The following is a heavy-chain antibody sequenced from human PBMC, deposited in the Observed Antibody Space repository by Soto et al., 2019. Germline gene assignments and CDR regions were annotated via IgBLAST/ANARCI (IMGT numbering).Heavy chain of an antibody. CDR1: GGSISNYY. CDR2: IYTSGST. V-gene: IGHV4-4*07. J-gene: IGHJ5*01. Sequence: SETLSLTCTVSGGSISNYYWTWIRQPAGKGLEWIGRIYTSGSTNYNPSLKSRVTMSVDTSKNQFSLKLSSVTAADTALYYCTRQTTYSSSWYDYWGHGTLVTVSS. D-gene: IGHD6-13*01. CDR3: TRQTTYSSSWYDY.